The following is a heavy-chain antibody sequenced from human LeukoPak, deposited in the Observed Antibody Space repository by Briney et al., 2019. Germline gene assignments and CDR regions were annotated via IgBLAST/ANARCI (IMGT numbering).Heavy chain of an antibody. Sequence: ASVKVSCKASVYTFTSYDINWVRQATGQGLECMGWMNPNSGNAGYAQKFQGRVTMTRKTSISTAYMELSSLRSEDTAVYYCARGQIPSRVYAISGWFDPWDQGTLVTVSS. CDR3: ARGQIPSRVYAISGWFDP. D-gene: IGHD2-8*01. V-gene: IGHV1-8*01. CDR2: MNPNSGNA. J-gene: IGHJ5*02. CDR1: VYTFTSYD.